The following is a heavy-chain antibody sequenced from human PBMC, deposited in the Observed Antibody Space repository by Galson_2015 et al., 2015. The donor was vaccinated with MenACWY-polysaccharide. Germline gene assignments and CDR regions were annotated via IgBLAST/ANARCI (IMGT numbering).Heavy chain of an antibody. CDR2: IYSGGTT. D-gene: IGHD6-13*01. CDR1: GFTVSSDY. Sequence: SLRLSCAASGFTVSSDYMSWVRQAPGKGLEWVSVIYSGGTTFYIDSVKGRFTISRDNSKNTLYLQMNSLRTDDTAVYYCARARHKGAAGLSDYWGQGTPVTVSS. V-gene: IGHV3-66*02. J-gene: IGHJ4*02. CDR3: ARARHKGAAGLSDY.